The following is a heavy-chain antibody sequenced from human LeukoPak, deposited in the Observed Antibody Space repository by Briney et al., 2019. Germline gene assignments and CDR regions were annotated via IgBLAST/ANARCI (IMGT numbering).Heavy chain of an antibody. CDR2: IYYSGST. Sequence: KTSETLSLTCTVSGGSISSYYWSWIRQPPGKGLELIGYIYYSGSTNYNSSLKSRVTISVDTSKNQFSLKLSSVTAADTAAYYCARGPSGSGGYYKEDNWFDPWGQGTLVTVSS. J-gene: IGHJ5*02. D-gene: IGHD3-10*01. CDR3: ARGPSGSGGYYKEDNWFDP. V-gene: IGHV4-59*01. CDR1: GGSISSYY.